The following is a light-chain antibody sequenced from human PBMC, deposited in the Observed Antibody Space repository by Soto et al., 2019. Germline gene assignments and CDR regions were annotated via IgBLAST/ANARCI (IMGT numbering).Light chain of an antibody. J-gene: IGKJ1*01. Sequence: DLQMTQSPSSLSTSVGDRLTITCRASQSITNYLNWYQHKPGKVPKLLIYAASRLQSGVPSRFSGSGSGTDFTLTISSLQPEDFATYYCQQSYITPWTFGQGTKVDIK. CDR1: QSITNY. V-gene: IGKV1-39*01. CDR3: QQSYITPWT. CDR2: AAS.